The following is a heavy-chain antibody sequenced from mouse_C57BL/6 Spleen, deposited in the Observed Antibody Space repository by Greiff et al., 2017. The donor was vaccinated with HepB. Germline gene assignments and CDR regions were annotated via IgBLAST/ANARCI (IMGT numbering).Heavy chain of an antibody. Sequence: EVQLQQSGPELVKPGASVKISCKASGYSFTGYYMNWVKQSPEKSLEWIGEINPSTGGTTYNQKFKAKATLTVDKSSSTAYMQLKSLTSEDSAVYYCARGGYYSNHVAMDYWGQGTSVTVSS. CDR3: ARGGYYSNHVAMDY. J-gene: IGHJ4*01. V-gene: IGHV1-42*01. D-gene: IGHD2-5*01. CDR2: INPSTGGT. CDR1: GYSFTGYY.